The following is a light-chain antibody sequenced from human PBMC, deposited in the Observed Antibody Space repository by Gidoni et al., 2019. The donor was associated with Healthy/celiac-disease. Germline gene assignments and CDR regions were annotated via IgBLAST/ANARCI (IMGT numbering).Light chain of an antibody. CDR1: QSISSY. CDR3: QQSYSTSLT. CDR2: AAS. J-gene: IGKJ1*01. V-gene: IGKV1-39*01. Sequence: DIQITQSPSSLSASVGDRVTITCRASQSISSYLNWYQQKPGKAPKLLIYAASSLQSGVPSRFSGSGSGTDFTLTISSLQPEDFATDYCQQSYSTSLTFGQGTKVEIK.